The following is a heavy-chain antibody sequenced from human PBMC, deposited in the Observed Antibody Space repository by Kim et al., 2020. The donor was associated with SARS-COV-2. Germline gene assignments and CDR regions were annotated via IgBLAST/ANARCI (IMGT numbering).Heavy chain of an antibody. V-gene: IGHV4-59*01. Sequence: TYNPSLKSRFTITIDTSKNQFSLKLSSVTAADTAVYYCARDSPRGYYFDYWGQGTLVTVSS. D-gene: IGHD3-10*01. J-gene: IGHJ4*02. CDR3: ARDSPRGYYFDY.